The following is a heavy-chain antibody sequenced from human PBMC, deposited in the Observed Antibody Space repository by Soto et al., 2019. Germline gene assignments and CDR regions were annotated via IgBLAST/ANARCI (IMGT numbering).Heavy chain of an antibody. CDR3: ALSGYCSGGSCIKDAFDI. V-gene: IGHV3-7*03. CDR1: GFTFSSYW. Sequence: EVQLVESGGGLVQPGGSLRLSCAASGFTFSSYWMSWVRQAPGKGLEWVANIKQDGSEKYYVDSVKGRFTISRDNAKNSLYLQMNSLRAEDTAVYYCALSGYCSGGSCIKDAFDIWGQGTMVTVSS. J-gene: IGHJ3*02. D-gene: IGHD2-15*01. CDR2: IKQDGSEK.